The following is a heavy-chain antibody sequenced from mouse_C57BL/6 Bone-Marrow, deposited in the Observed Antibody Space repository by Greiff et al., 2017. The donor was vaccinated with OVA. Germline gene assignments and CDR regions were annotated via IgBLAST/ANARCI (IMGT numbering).Heavy chain of an antibody. CDR3: ARWSLPYAMDY. V-gene: IGHV1-72*01. CDR1: GYTFTSYW. D-gene: IGHD6-2*01. Sequence: QVQLQQLGVELVKPGASGKLSGKVPGYTFTSYWLPGVKQRPGRGLEWIGRIDPNSGGTKYNEKFKSKATLTVDKPSSTAYMQLSSLTSEDSAVYYCARWSLPYAMDYWGQGTSVTVSS. CDR2: IDPNSGGT. J-gene: IGHJ4*01.